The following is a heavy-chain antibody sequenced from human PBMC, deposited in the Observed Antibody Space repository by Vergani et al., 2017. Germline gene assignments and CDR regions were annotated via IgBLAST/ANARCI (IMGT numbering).Heavy chain of an antibody. J-gene: IGHJ6*02. CDR2: ISPGASTV. D-gene: IGHD1-1*01. V-gene: IGHV3-11*04. CDR3: AKNPGISTTRHYYAMDV. CDR1: GFKFSDHY. Sequence: LEESGGGSVKPGGSLRLSCAASGFKFSDHYMSWIRQAPGKGLEWVSHISPGASTVSYTDSVTGRFTVSRDNDNNSLTLDMTTLRVEETAVYYCAKNPGISTTRHYYAMDVWVQGTTVTVSS.